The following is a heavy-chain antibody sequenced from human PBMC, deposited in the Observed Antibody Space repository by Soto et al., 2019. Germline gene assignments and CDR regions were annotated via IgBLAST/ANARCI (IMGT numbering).Heavy chain of an antibody. CDR3: ARSFREQQQVFDY. V-gene: IGHV1-69*01. CDR1: GGTFSSYI. J-gene: IGHJ4*02. CDR2: IIPMFGTP. Sequence: QVQLVQSGVEVKKPGSSVQVSCKASGGTFSSYIFSWVRQAPGQGLEWMGGIIPMFGTPNYAQKFQGRVTITADESTTTVYMDVRSLRSEDTAVYYCARSFREQQQVFDYWGQGTPVTVSS. D-gene: IGHD6-13*01.